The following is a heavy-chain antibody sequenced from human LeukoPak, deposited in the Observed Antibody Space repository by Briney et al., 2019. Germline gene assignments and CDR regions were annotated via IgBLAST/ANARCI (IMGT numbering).Heavy chain of an antibody. V-gene: IGHV4-39*01. CDR2: IYYSGST. Sequence: SETLSLTCTVSGGSISSSSYYWGWIRQPPGKGLEWIGSIYYSGSTYYNPSLKSRVTISVDTSKNQFSLKLSSATAADTAVYYCATMATIHYWGQGTLVTVSS. CDR3: ATMATIHY. D-gene: IGHD5-24*01. J-gene: IGHJ4*02. CDR1: GGSISSSSYY.